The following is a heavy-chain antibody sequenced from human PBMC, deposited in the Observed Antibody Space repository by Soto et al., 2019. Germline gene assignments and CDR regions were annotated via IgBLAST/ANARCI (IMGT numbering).Heavy chain of an antibody. V-gene: IGHV3-48*01. Sequence: PGGSLRLSCAASGFTFSSYSMNWVRQAPGKGLEWVSYIISSSSTIYYADSVKGRFTISRDNAKNSLYLQMNSLRAEDTAVYYCARGRVVPAAMLFYYYYYYMDVWGKGTTVTV. CDR1: GFTFSSYS. CDR3: ARGRVVPAAMLFYYYYYYMDV. CDR2: IISSSSTI. D-gene: IGHD2-2*01. J-gene: IGHJ6*03.